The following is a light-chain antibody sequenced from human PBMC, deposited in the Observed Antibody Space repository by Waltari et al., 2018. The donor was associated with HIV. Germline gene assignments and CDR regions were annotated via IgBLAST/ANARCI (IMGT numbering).Light chain of an antibody. V-gene: IGLV2-14*01. J-gene: IGLJ2*01. CDR1: SSDIGSNDY. Sequence: SALTQPASVSGSLGQSITIACFGTSSDIGSNDYVSWYQHHPAKAPQLVSRDVNTRPSGIPFRFAGSKSGTTASLTISGLQAEDEADYYCSSYIASGTILFGGGTKVTVL. CDR2: DVN. CDR3: SSYIASGTIL.